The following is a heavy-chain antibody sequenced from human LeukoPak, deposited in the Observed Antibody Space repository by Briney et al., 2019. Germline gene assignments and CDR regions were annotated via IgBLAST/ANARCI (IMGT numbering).Heavy chain of an antibody. CDR2: VHYSGST. CDR1: GGSTTGYS. J-gene: IGHJ5*02. CDR3: AGMGLYGSSWSTFDP. V-gene: IGHV4-59*08. D-gene: IGHD6-13*01. Sequence: PSETLSLTCTVSGGSTTGYSWSWIRQPPGKGLEWIGYVHYSGSTNYDPSLKSRVTMSVDSSKKQVSLMLTSVTAADTAVYYCAGMGLYGSSWSTFDPWGQGTLLTVSS.